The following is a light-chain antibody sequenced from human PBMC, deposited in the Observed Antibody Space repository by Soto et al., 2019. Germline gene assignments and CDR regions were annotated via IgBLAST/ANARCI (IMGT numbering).Light chain of an antibody. Sequence: SVLTQPASVTGSTGQSITISCTGTSSDVGGYNYVSWYQQHPGKAPKLMIYEVSNRPSGVSNRFSGSKSGNTASLTISGLQAEDEADYYCSSYTSSSTYVFGTGTKVTVL. J-gene: IGLJ1*01. CDR3: SSYTSSSTYV. V-gene: IGLV2-14*01. CDR2: EVS. CDR1: SSDVGGYNY.